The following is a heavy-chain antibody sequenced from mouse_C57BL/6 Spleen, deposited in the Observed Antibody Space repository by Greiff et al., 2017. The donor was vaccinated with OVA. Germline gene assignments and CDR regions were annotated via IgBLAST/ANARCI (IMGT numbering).Heavy chain of an antibody. V-gene: IGHV1-15*01. J-gene: IGHJ3*01. CDR1: GYTFTDYE. D-gene: IGHD2-5*01. CDR2: IDPETGGT. Sequence: QVQLQQSGAELVRPGASVTLSCKASGYTFTDYEMHWVKQTPVHGLEWIGAIDPETGGTAYNQKFKGKAILTADKSSSTAYMELRSLTSEDSAVYYCTRWGSNYWFAYWGQGTLVTVS. CDR3: TRWGSNYWFAY.